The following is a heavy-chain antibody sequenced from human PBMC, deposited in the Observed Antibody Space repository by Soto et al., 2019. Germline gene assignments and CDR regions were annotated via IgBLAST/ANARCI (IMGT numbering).Heavy chain of an antibody. Sequence: GGSLRLSCAASGFTFDDYAMHWVRQAPGKGLEWVSGISWNSGSIGYADSVKGRFTISRDNAKNSLYLQMNSLRAEDTALYYCAKGSDILTEFDYWGQGTLVTVSS. CDR3: AKGSDILTEFDY. CDR2: ISWNSGSI. V-gene: IGHV3-9*01. J-gene: IGHJ4*02. D-gene: IGHD3-9*01. CDR1: GFTFDDYA.